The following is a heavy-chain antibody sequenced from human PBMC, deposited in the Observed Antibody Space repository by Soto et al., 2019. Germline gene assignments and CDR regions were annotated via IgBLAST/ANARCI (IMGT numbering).Heavy chain of an antibody. CDR3: AKDGADSSSSLYYFDY. V-gene: IGHV3-23*01. CDR1: GFTFSTYA. CDR2: ISGSGDRT. J-gene: IGHJ4*02. D-gene: IGHD6-6*01. Sequence: EVQLLESGGGLVQPGGSLRLSCAASGFTFSTYAMNWVRQAPGKGLEWVSAISGSGDRTYYADSVRGRFTISKDSSKNTLYLQMNSLRAEDTAVYYCAKDGADSSSSLYYFDYWGQGTLVTVSS.